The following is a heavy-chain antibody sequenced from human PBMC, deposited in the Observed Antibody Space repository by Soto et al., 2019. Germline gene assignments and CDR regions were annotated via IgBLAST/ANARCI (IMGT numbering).Heavy chain of an antibody. D-gene: IGHD3-3*01. Sequence: PGGSLRLSCVGTGLNFDEFAMHWVRQAPGKGLEWVSGITWNSRVLAYADSVKGRFTISRDNARNSLYLQMDSLRDEDTALYYCSKGGYDFWSTDYFDSWGQGTLVTVFS. CDR2: ITWNSRVL. CDR3: SKGGYDFWSTDYFDS. CDR1: GLNFDEFA. J-gene: IGHJ4*02. V-gene: IGHV3-9*01.